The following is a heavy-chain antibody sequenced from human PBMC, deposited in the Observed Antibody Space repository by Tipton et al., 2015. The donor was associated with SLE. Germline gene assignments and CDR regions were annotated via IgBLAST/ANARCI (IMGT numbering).Heavy chain of an antibody. V-gene: IGHV4-59*01. CDR3: ARDHRITGTGGAFDI. Sequence: LRLSCTVSGGSISSYYWSWIRQPPGKGLEWIGYIYYSGSTNYNPSLKSRVTISVDTSKNQFSLRLSSVTAADTAVYYCARDHRITGTGGAFDIWGQGTMVTVSS. CDR1: GGSISSYY. J-gene: IGHJ3*02. CDR2: IYYSGST. D-gene: IGHD1/OR15-1a*01.